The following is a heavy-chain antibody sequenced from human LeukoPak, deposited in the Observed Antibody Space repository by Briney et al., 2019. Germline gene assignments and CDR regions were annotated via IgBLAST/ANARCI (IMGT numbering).Heavy chain of an antibody. J-gene: IGHJ3*02. D-gene: IGHD3-22*01. Sequence: GGSLRLSCAASGFIFSNYAMSWVRQAPGEGLEWVANIKQDGSEKYYVDSVKGRFTISRDNAKNSLYLQMNSLRAEDTAVYYCARDQTLLPGGAFDIWGQGTMVTVSS. CDR2: IKQDGSEK. CDR3: ARDQTLLPGGAFDI. CDR1: GFIFSNYA. V-gene: IGHV3-7*01.